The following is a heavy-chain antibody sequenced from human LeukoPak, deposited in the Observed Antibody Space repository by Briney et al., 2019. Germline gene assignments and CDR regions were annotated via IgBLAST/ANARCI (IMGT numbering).Heavy chain of an antibody. D-gene: IGHD5-12*01. V-gene: IGHV4-34*01. CDR3: AREGYVSFDY. CDR2: INHSGST. CDR1: GGSFSGYY. J-gene: IGHJ4*02. Sequence: SETLSLTCAVYGGSFSGYYWSWIRQPPGKGLEWIGEINHSGSTNYNPSLKSQVTISVNTSKNQLSLRLSSVTAADTAVYYCAREGYVSFDYWGQGTLVTVSS.